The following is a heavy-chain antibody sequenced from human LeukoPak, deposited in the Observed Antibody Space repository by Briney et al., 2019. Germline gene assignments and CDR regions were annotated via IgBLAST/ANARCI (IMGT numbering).Heavy chain of an antibody. D-gene: IGHD5-24*01. CDR1: GGSFSGYY. V-gene: IGHV4-34*01. Sequence: SETLSLTCAVYGGSFSGYYWSWIRQPPGKGLEWIGEINHSGSTNYNPSLKSRVTISVDTSKNQFSLKLSSVTAADTAVYYCARGKDGYNNHWGQGTLVTVSS. CDR3: ARGKDGYNNH. CDR2: INHSGST. J-gene: IGHJ4*02.